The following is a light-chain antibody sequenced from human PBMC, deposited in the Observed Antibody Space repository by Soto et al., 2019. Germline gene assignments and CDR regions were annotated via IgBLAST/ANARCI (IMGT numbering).Light chain of an antibody. Sequence: DIQMTQSPSSLSSSVGDRVTITCRASHRFSTYLNLYQQKPGKAPKLLIYAASSLQSGVPSRFSGSGSGTDFNLTISRVQPGDWAAYYSQQSSSTPSYTFGQGNKLAIK. CDR1: HRFSTY. CDR3: QQSSSTPSYT. V-gene: IGKV1-39*01. J-gene: IGKJ2*01. CDR2: AAS.